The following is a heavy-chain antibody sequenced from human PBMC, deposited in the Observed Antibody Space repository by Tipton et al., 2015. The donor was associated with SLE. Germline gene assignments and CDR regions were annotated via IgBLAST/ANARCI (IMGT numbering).Heavy chain of an antibody. J-gene: IGHJ4*02. CDR2: IKHDGSGI. CDR3: ARGVLRGVVDY. Sequence: SLRLSCAASGFTFNNYWMSWVRQAPGKGLEWVANIKHDGSGIYYVDSVKGRFTVSRDNAKNSLYLQMSSLRAEDTAVYYCARGVLRGVVDYWGQGTLVTVSS. CDR1: GFTFNNYW. V-gene: IGHV3-7*05.